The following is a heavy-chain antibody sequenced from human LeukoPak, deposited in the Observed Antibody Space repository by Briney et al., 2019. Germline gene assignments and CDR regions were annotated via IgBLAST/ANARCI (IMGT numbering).Heavy chain of an antibody. V-gene: IGHV3-30-3*01. J-gene: IGHJ4*02. D-gene: IGHD3-22*01. Sequence: GGSLRLSCAASGFTFSSYAMHWVRQAPGKGLEWVAVISYDGSNKYYADSVKGRFTISRDNSKNTLYLQMNSLRAEDTAVYYCAGLRITMIVGALDYWGQGTLVTVSS. CDR2: ISYDGSNK. CDR3: AGLRITMIVGALDY. CDR1: GFTFSSYA.